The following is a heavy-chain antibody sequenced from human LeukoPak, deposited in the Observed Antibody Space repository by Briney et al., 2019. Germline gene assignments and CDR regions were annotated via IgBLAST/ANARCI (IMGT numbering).Heavy chain of an antibody. Sequence: SVKVSCKASGGTFSSYAISWVRQAPGQGLEWMGGIIPIFGTANYAQKFQGRVTITADESTSTAYMELSSLRFEDTAVYYCARQYCSSTSCIAYYYYYGMDVWGQGTTVTVSS. CDR3: ARQYCSSTSCIAYYYYYGMDV. CDR1: GGTFSSYA. V-gene: IGHV1-69*01. CDR2: IIPIFGTA. J-gene: IGHJ6*02. D-gene: IGHD2-2*01.